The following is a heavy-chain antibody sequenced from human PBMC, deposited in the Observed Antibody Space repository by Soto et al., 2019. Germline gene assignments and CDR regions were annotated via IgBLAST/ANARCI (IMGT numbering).Heavy chain of an antibody. CDR2: IDPSDSQS. Sequence: PGESLKISCKGSGYSFTSNWINWVRQMPGKGLEWMGRIDPSDSQSNYNPSFQGHVTISADKSTSSAYLQMNSLRAEDTAVYYCAVPAYSGSLLGLYYYYGMDVWGQGTTVTVSS. J-gene: IGHJ6*02. D-gene: IGHD1-26*01. V-gene: IGHV5-10-1*01. CDR1: GYSFTSNW. CDR3: AVPAYSGSLLGLYYYYGMDV.